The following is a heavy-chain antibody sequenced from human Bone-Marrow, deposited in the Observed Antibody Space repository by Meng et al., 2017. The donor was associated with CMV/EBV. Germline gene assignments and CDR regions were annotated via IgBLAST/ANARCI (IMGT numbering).Heavy chain of an antibody. D-gene: IGHD5-12*01. V-gene: IGHV3-30*03. CDR3: HVSGPTNFDD. J-gene: IGHJ4*02. Sequence: GGSLRLSCAASGFTFDDYAMHWVRQAPGKGLEWVAFIAFDGSNKYGDSVKGRFTISRDNSKNTLFLEMNSLRDEDTAMYYCHVSGPTNFDDWGQGTLVTVSS. CDR1: GFTFDDYA. CDR2: IAFDGSNK.